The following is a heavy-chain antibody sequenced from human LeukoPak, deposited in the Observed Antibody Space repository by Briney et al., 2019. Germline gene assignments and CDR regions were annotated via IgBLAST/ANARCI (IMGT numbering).Heavy chain of an antibody. V-gene: IGHV4-59*01. CDR3: ASGPYPAAGTDHQFDY. D-gene: IGHD6-13*01. J-gene: IGHJ4*02. CDR2: IYYSGST. CDR1: GASISSYY. Sequence: SETLSLTCTVPGASISSYYWSWIRQPPGKGLEWIGYIYYSGSTHYNPSLKSRVTISVDTSKNQFSLRLSSMTAADTAVCYCASGPYPAAGTDHQFDYWGQGTLVTVSS.